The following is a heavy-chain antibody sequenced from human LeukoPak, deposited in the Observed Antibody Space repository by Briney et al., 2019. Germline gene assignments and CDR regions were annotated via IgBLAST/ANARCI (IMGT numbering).Heavy chain of an antibody. CDR1: GFTLGDYY. V-gene: IGHV3-7*05. CDR2: IKQDGRER. Sequence: PGGSLRLSCMASGFTLGDYYMIWGRQTPGKGLEWVANIKQDGRERNYVGSVKGRFTISRDNAKNSLYLQMNSLSAEDTAVYYCARGGRQGTGDYWGQGTLVTVSS. J-gene: IGHJ4*02. CDR3: ARGGRQGTGDY. D-gene: IGHD1-14*01.